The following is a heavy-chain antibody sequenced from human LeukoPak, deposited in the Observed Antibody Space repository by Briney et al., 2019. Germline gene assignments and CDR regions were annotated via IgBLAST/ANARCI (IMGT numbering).Heavy chain of an antibody. CDR2: INHSGST. V-gene: IGHV4-34*01. CDR1: GGSFSGYY. CDR3: ARGPVAGTHFDY. D-gene: IGHD6-19*01. Sequence: PSETLSLTCAVYGGSFSGYYWSWIRQPPGKGLEWIGEINHSGSTNYNPSLKGRVTISVDTSKNQFSLKLSSVTAADTAVYYCARGPVAGTHFDYWGQGTLVTVSS. J-gene: IGHJ4*02.